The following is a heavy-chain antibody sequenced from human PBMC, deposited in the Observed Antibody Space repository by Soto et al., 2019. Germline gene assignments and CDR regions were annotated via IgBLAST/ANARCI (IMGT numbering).Heavy chain of an antibody. D-gene: IGHD3-10*01. CDR2: IYYSGST. CDR3: ARDWYYGSGSYYEYYYGMDV. CDR1: GGSISSYY. Sequence: SETLSLTCTVSGGSISSYYWSWIRQPPGKGLEWIGYIYYSGSTNYNPSLKSRVTISVDTSKNQFSLKLSSVTAADTAVYYCARDWYYGSGSYYEYYYGMDVSGQGTRVTVSS. V-gene: IGHV4-59*01. J-gene: IGHJ6*02.